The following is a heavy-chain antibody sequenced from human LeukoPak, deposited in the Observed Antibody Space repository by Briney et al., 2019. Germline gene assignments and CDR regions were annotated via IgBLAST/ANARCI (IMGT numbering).Heavy chain of an antibody. CDR1: RFTFSSST. Sequence: PGGSLRLSCAASRFTFSSSTMNWVRQAPGKGLEWVSAISGSGGSTYYADSVKGRFTISRDNSKNTLYLQMNSLRAEDTAVYYCAKVLALDVVVGGDYWGQGTLVTVSS. CDR2: ISGSGGST. D-gene: IGHD2-2*01. CDR3: AKVLALDVVVGGDY. J-gene: IGHJ4*02. V-gene: IGHV3-23*01.